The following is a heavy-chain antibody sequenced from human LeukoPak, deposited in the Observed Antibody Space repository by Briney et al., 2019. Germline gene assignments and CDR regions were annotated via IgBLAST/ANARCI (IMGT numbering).Heavy chain of an antibody. CDR2: ISYEGSKK. CDR1: GFTFSRYG. CDR3: AKDATGDYYGSGSLDY. V-gene: IGHV3-30*18. D-gene: IGHD3-10*01. Sequence: GSLRLSCAASGFTFSRYGMNWVRQAPGKGLEWVALISYEGSKKDYADSVQGRFTISRDNSKSTLYLQMNSLRAEDTAVYYCAKDATGDYYGSGSLDYWGQGTLVTVSS. J-gene: IGHJ4*02.